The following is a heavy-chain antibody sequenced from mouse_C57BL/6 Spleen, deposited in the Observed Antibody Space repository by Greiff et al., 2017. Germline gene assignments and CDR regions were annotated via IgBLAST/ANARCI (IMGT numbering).Heavy chain of an antibody. CDR2: ISDGGSYT. CDR1: GFTFSSYA. CDR3: ARRVGDDFDY. J-gene: IGHJ2*01. V-gene: IGHV5-4*03. D-gene: IGHD1-1*02. Sequence: DVKLVESGGGLVKPGGSLKLSCAASGFTFSSYAMSWVRQTPEKRLEWVATISDGGSYTSYPDNVKGRFTISRDNAKNNLYLHMSHLKSEDTAMYYCARRVGDDFDYWGQGTTLTVSS.